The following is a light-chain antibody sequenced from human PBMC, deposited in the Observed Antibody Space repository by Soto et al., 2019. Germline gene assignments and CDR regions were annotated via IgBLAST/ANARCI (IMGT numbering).Light chain of an antibody. V-gene: IGLV4-60*02. Sequence: QPVLTKSSSASASLGSSVKLTCTLSSGHISYIIAWHQQQPGKAPRYLMTLEGSGTYHKGSGVPDRFSGSSSGADRYLTISNLPFEDEADYYCETWDRNTRLFGGGTKLTFL. CDR1: SGHISYI. J-gene: IGLJ2*01. CDR2: LEGSGTY. CDR3: ETWDRNTRL.